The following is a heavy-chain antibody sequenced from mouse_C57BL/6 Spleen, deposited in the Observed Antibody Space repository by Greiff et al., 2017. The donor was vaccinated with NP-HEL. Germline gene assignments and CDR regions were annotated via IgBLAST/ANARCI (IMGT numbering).Heavy chain of an antibody. CDR2: IDPSDSET. D-gene: IGHD1-1*01. CDR1: GYTFTSYW. Sequence: VQLQQPGAELVRPGSSVKLSCKASGYTFTSYWMHWVKQRPIQGLEWIGNIDPSDSETHYNQKFKDKATLTVDKSSSTAYMQLSSLTSEDSAVYYCAREDYYGSSSPFAYWGQGTLVTVSA. CDR3: AREDYYGSSSPFAY. V-gene: IGHV1-52*01. J-gene: IGHJ3*01.